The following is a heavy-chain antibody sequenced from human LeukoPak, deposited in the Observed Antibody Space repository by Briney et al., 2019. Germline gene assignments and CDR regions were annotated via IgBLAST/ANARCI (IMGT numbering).Heavy chain of an antibody. Sequence: GGSLRLSCAASGFTFDSYCMNWVRQAPGKGLEWVGRIKPKTDGETTEYAAPVKDRFSISRDDSKSMMYLQMNSLKTEDTAVYHCITPLPYSAQGGQGTLVTVSS. CDR2: IKPKTDGETT. V-gene: IGHV3-15*07. D-gene: IGHD2-21*01. CDR1: GFTFDSYC. CDR3: ITPLPYSAQ. J-gene: IGHJ4*02.